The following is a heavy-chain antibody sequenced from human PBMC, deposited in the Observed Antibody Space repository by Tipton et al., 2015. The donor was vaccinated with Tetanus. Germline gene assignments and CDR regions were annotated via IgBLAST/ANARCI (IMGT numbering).Heavy chain of an antibody. J-gene: IGHJ4*02. CDR3: ATKASPGLRNDY. CDR1: GFTFNSDW. V-gene: IGHV3-21*04. Sequence: SLRLSCAASGFTFNSDWMTWVRQAPGKGLEWVSAISSSSSYIYYADSVKGRFTIFRDNAKNTLYLQMNSLRAEDTAIYYCATKASPGLRNDYWGQGTLVAVSS. CDR2: ISSSSSYI. D-gene: IGHD1-14*01.